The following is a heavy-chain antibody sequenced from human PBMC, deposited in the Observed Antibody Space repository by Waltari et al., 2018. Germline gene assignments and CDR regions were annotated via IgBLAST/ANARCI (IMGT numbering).Heavy chain of an antibody. CDR1: GFSITSAYY. D-gene: IGHD4-17*01. V-gene: IGHV4-38-2*01. CDR2: IYYSGTT. Sequence: QVQLQESGPGLVKPSETLSLTCAVSGFSITSAYYWHWIRQPPGKGLEWVGTIYYSGTTYYTPSLQSRVSISVDTSKNEFSLTLTAVTAADTAVYYCATATTAHFDFWGQGSLVTVSS. CDR3: ATATTAHFDF. J-gene: IGHJ4*02.